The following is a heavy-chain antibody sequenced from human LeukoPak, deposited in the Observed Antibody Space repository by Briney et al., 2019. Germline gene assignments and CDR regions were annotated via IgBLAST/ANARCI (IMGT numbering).Heavy chain of an antibody. J-gene: IGHJ4*02. CDR2: ISGSGGST. CDR1: GFTFSSYA. Sequence: GGSLRLSCAASGFTFSSYAMSWVRQAPGKGLEWVSAISGSGGSTYYADSVKGRFTISRDNSKNTLYLQMNSLRAEDTAVYYCAKVGGLLWFGELLEWGQGTLVTVSS. V-gene: IGHV3-23*01. CDR3: AKVGGLLWFGELLE. D-gene: IGHD3-10*01.